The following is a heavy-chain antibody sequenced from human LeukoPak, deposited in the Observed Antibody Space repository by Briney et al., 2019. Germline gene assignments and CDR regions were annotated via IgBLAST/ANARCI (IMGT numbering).Heavy chain of an antibody. D-gene: IGHD5-12*01. Sequence: GGSLRLSCAASGFTFSSYAMSWVRQAPGKGLEWVSAISGSDGSTYYADSVKGRFTISRDNSKNTLYLQMNSLRAEDTAVYYCAMADIVATISQDWGQGTLVTVSS. J-gene: IGHJ4*02. CDR1: GFTFSSYA. V-gene: IGHV3-23*01. CDR3: AMADIVATISQD. CDR2: ISGSDGST.